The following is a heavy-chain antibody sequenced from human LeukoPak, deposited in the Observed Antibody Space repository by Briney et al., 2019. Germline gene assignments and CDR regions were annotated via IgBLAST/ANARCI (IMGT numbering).Heavy chain of an antibody. D-gene: IGHD2-2*01. J-gene: IGHJ6*02. CDR2: INHSGST. V-gene: IGHV4-34*01. CDR1: GGSFSGYY. CDR3: ARGPDIVVVPAAIYYGMDV. Sequence: SETLSLTCAVYGGSFSGYYWSWIRQPPGKGLEWIGEINHSGSTNYNPSLKSRVTISVDTSKNQFSLKLSSVTAADTVVYYCARGPDIVVVPAAIYYGMDVWGQGTTVIVSS.